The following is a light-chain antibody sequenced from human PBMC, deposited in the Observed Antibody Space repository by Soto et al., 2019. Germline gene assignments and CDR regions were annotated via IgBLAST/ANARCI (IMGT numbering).Light chain of an antibody. CDR3: QQYLDWPRT. V-gene: IGKV3-15*01. J-gene: IGKJ1*01. CDR1: QSIDTN. Sequence: EIILTQSPYTLSLSPGERATLSCRASQSIDTNWLAWYQQRPGQPPRLLIYGASNRATGVPDRFSGSGAGTLFTLTISNLQSVDFAVYYCQQYLDWPRTYGQGTKVDNK. CDR2: GAS.